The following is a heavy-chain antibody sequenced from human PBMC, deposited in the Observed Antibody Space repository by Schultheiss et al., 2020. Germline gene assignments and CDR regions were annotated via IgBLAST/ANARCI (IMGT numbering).Heavy chain of an antibody. D-gene: IGHD6-19*01. CDR2: IYTSGST. Sequence: AETLSLTCAVSGGSISSSNWWSWVRQPPGKGLEWIGRIYTSGSTNYNPSLKSRVTMSVDTSKNQFSLKLSSVTAADTAVYYCARTPGKKQWLALGYFDYWGQGTMVTVSS. CDR3: ARTPGKKQWLALGYFDY. J-gene: IGHJ4*02. CDR1: GGSISSSNW. V-gene: IGHV4-4*02.